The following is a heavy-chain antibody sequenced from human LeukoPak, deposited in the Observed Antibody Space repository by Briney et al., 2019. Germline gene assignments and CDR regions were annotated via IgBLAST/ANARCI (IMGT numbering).Heavy chain of an antibody. V-gene: IGHV4-39*01. D-gene: IGHD2-15*01. CDR3: ARRPRDCSGGSCYSGNNWFDP. Sequence: SQTLSLTCTVSGGSISSSSYYWGWIRQPPGEGLEWIGSIYYSGSTYYNPSLKSRVTISVDTSKNQFSLKLSSVTAADTAVYYCARRPRDCSGGSCYSGNNWFDPWGQGTLVTVSS. CDR2: IYYSGST. J-gene: IGHJ5*02. CDR1: GGSISSSSYY.